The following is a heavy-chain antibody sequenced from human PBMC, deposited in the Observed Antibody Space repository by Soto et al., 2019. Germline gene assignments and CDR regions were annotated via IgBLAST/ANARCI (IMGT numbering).Heavy chain of an antibody. Sequence: ASVKVSCKASGYTLTDYYLHWVRQAPGQGLEWMGIINPSTGSTTYAQNFQGRVTMTRDTSTSTVYVELSSLRSEDTAVYYCARVAGRFWYFDLWGRGTLVTVSS. J-gene: IGHJ2*01. CDR3: ARVAGRFWYFDL. CDR1: GYTLTDYY. V-gene: IGHV1-46*01. CDR2: INPSTGST.